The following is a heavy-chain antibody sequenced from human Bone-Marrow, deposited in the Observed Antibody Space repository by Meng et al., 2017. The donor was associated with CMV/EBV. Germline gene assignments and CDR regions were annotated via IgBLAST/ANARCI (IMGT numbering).Heavy chain of an antibody. Sequence: SVKASCKDSGGTFSSYAISWVRQAPGQGLEWMGGIIPILGIANYAQKFQGRVTITADKSTSTAYMELSSLRSEDTAVYYCARDRGSTSLNHYFDYWGQGTLVTVSS. CDR3: ARDRGSTSLNHYFDY. CDR1: GGTFSSYA. D-gene: IGHD2-2*01. J-gene: IGHJ4*02. CDR2: IIPILGIA. V-gene: IGHV1-69*10.